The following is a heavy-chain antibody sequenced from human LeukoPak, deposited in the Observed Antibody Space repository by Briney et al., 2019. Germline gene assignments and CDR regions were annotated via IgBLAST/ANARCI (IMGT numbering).Heavy chain of an antibody. D-gene: IGHD6-13*01. J-gene: IGHJ5*02. CDR3: ARDGRRIAAAGLAFDP. V-gene: IGHV1-18*01. Sequence: ASVKVSCKASGYTFTSYGISWVRQAPGQGLEWMGWISAYNGNTNYAQKLQGRVTMTTDTSTSTAYMELRSLRSDDTAVYYCARDGRRIAAAGLAFDPWGQGTLVTVSS. CDR2: ISAYNGNT. CDR1: GYTFTSYG.